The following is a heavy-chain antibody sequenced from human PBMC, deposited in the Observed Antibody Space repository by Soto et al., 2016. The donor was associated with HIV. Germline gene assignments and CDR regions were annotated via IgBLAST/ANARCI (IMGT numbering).Heavy chain of an antibody. CDR3: VKDNSGWYYFDY. CDR1: GFSFDEYA. J-gene: IGHJ4*02. V-gene: IGHV3-9*01. D-gene: IGHD6-19*01. CDR2: ISWNSGNI. Sequence: EVQLVEAGGGLVQPGRSLRLSCTSSGFSFDEYAMHWVRQVPGKGLEWVSGISWNSGNIGYADSVKGRFTISRDNTKNSLYLQMDSLRAEDTDWYYCVKDNSGWYYFDYWGQGTLVTVSS.